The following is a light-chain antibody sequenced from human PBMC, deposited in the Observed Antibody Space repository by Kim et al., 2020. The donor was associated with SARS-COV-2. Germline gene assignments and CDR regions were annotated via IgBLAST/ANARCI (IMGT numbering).Light chain of an antibody. J-gene: IGLJ2*01. CDR2: QHS. Sequence: SYELTQPPSVSVAPGQTASITCSGETLGDRDASWYQQRPGQSPLLVIYQHSKRPSGIPDRFSGSTSGNTATLTISGTQALAEADYYCQAWDSKTVIFGGGTQLTVL. CDR1: TLGDRD. CDR3: QAWDSKTVI. V-gene: IGLV3-1*01.